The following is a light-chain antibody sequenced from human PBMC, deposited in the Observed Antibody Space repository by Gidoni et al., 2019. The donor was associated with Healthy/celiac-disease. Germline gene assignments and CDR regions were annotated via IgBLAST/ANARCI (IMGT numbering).Light chain of an antibody. V-gene: IGKV3-15*01. Sequence: EIVMTQSPATLSVSPGERATLPCRASQSVSSNLAWYQQKPGQAPRRLIYGASTRATGSPARFSGSGSGTEFTLTISSLQSEDFAVYYCQQYNNWPPYTFGQGTKLEIK. CDR1: QSVSSN. CDR3: QQYNNWPPYT. J-gene: IGKJ2*01. CDR2: GAS.